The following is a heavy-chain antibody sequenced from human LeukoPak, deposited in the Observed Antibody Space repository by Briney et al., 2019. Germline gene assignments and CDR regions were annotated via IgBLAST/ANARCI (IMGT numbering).Heavy chain of an antibody. J-gene: IGHJ6*03. CDR1: GGTLSSYA. V-gene: IGHV1-69*13. D-gene: IGHD4-11*01. CDR3: ARSFSAVTVPYYYYYMDV. CDR2: IIPIFGTA. Sequence: SVSVSCKASGGTLSSYAISWVRQAPGQGRECVGGIIPIFGTANYAQKFQGRVTITADESTSTAYMELSSLRSEDTAVYYCARSFSAVTVPYYYYYMDVWGKGTTVTVSS.